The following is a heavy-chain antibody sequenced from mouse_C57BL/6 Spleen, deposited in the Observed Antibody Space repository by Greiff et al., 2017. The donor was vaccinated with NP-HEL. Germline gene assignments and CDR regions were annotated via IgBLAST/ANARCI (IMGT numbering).Heavy chain of an antibody. J-gene: IGHJ2*01. Sequence: VQLQQPGAELVRPGSSVKLSCKASGYTFTSYWMHWVKQRPIQGLEWIGNIDPSDSETHYNQKFKDKATLTVDKSSSTAYMQLSSLTSEDSAVYYCARERGSTMVTYYFDYWGQGTTLTVSS. D-gene: IGHD2-2*01. CDR3: ARERGSTMVTYYFDY. V-gene: IGHV1-52*01. CDR1: GYTFTSYW. CDR2: IDPSDSET.